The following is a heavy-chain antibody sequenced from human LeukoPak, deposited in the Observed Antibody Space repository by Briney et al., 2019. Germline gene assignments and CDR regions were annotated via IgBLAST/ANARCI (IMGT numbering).Heavy chain of an antibody. V-gene: IGHV1-18*04. D-gene: IGHD5-12*01. CDR2: ISAYNGNT. Sequence: ASVKVSCKASGYTFTSYYMHWVRQAPGQGLEWMGWISAYNGNTNYAQKLQGRVTMTTDTSTSTAYMELRSLRSDDTAVYYCARDKISGSYYYYGMDVWGQGTTVTVSS. J-gene: IGHJ6*02. CDR1: GYTFTSYY. CDR3: ARDKISGSYYYYGMDV.